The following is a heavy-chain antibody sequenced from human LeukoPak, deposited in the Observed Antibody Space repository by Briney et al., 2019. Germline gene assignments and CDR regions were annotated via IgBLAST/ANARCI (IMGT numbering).Heavy chain of an antibody. CDR3: ARDPHGGSGSDPHDAFDI. V-gene: IGHV3-74*01. J-gene: IGHJ3*02. Sequence: GGSLRLSCAASGFTFRSYWMHWVRQAPGKGLVWVSRLKSDGSKTSYADSVKGRFTISRDNAKNTLYLQMNTLRAEDTALYYCARDPHGGSGSDPHDAFDIWGQGTMVTVSS. CDR1: GFTFRSYW. D-gene: IGHD1-26*01. CDR2: LKSDGSKT.